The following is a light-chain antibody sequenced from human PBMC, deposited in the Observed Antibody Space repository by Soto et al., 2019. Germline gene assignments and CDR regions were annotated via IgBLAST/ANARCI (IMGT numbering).Light chain of an antibody. J-gene: IGKJ5*01. CDR3: QQYNNWPPIT. V-gene: IGKV3-15*01. Sequence: EIVLTKSPPTLSVSPGERPSLSCRASQSVSSNLAWYQQKPGQAPRLVIYGASTRATGIPARFSGSGSGTEFSLTISSLQSEDFAVYYCQQYNNWPPITFGQGTRLEI. CDR2: GAS. CDR1: QSVSSN.